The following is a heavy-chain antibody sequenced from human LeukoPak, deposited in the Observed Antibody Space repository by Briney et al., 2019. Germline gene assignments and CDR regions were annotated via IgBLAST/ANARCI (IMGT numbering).Heavy chain of an antibody. CDR3: ARESRAGVFDY. Sequence: SETLSLTCTVSGGSISSSSYYWGWIRQPPGKGLEWIGSLYYSGNTSYNPSLKSRVTISVDTSKNQFSLKLSSVTAADTAVYYCARESRAGVFDYWGQGTLVTVSS. CDR1: GGSISSSSYY. CDR2: LYYSGNT. D-gene: IGHD3-10*01. J-gene: IGHJ4*02. V-gene: IGHV4-39*07.